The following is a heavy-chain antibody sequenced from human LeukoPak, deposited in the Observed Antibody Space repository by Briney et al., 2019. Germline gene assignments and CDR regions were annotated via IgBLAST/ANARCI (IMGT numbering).Heavy chain of an antibody. CDR2: INWNGGST. CDR3: ARVTNYFDSSGYYTTHYFDY. CDR1: GFTFDDYG. V-gene: IGHV3-20*04. J-gene: IGHJ4*02. Sequence: GGSLRLSCAASGFTFDDYGMSWVRQAPGKGLEWVSGINWNGGSTGYADSVKGRFTISRDNAKNSLYLQMNSLRAEDTALYYCARVTNYFDSSGYYTTHYFDYWGQGTPVTISS. D-gene: IGHD3-22*01.